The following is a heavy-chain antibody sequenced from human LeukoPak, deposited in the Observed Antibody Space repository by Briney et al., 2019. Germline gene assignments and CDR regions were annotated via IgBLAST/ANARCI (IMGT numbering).Heavy chain of an antibody. CDR2: ISGYNGNT. V-gene: IGHV1-18*04. CDR3: ARASSALVVVAATRGNWFDP. Sequence: ASVKVSCKAPGYTFTAYGISWVRQAPGQGLEWMGWISGYNGNTKYVQKFQGRVTMTTDTPTSTVYMELRSLRSDDTAVYYCARASSALVVVAATRGNWFDPWGQGTLVTVSS. CDR1: GYTFTAYG. J-gene: IGHJ5*02. D-gene: IGHD2-15*01.